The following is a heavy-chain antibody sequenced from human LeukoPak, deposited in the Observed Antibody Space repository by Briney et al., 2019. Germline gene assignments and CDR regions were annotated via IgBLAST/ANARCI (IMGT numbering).Heavy chain of an antibody. V-gene: IGHV3-7*01. D-gene: IGHD3-16*02. J-gene: IGHJ4*02. Sequence: PGGSLRLSCAAPGFTFSDYWMSWVRQAPGKGLEWVANIKQDGSEKYYVDSVKGRFTISRDNAKNSLYLQMNSLRAEDTAVYYCARDGVITFGGVIVADYWGQGTLVTVSS. CDR3: ARDGVITFGGVIVADY. CDR2: IKQDGSEK. CDR1: GFTFSDYW.